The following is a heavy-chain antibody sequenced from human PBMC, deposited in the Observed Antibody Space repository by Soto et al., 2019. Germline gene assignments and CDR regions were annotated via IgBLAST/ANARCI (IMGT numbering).Heavy chain of an antibody. Sequence: PSETLSLTCAVYGGSFSGYSWSWIRQPPGKGLEWIGEINHSGSTNYNPSLKSRVTISVDTSKNQFSLKLSSVTAADTAVYYCARVRRHYYYGMDVWGQGTTVTVSS. V-gene: IGHV4-34*01. CDR3: ARVRRHYYYGMDV. CDR1: GGSFSGYS. CDR2: INHSGST. J-gene: IGHJ6*02.